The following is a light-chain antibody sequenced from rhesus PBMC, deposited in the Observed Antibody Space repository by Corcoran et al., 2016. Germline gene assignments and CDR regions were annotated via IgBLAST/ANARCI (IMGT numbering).Light chain of an antibody. J-gene: IGKJ4*01. Sequence: EIVMTQSPATLSLSPGERGTLSCRASLSVNSNLAWYQQKPGQAPRLLIYDSANRATGIPDRFSGSGSGTDFTLNISSLEPEDVGVYYCQQESSWPLTFGGGTKVEIK. V-gene: IGKV3-35*01. CDR2: DSA. CDR3: QQESSWPLT. CDR1: LSVNSN.